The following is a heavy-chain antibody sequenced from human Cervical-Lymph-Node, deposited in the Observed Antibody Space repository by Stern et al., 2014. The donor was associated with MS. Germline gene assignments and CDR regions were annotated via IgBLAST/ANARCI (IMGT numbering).Heavy chain of an antibody. D-gene: IGHD3-10*01. CDR2: ISSSSSSI. CDR1: GFSFSSYT. V-gene: IGHV3-48*02. J-gene: IGHJ4*02. CDR3: ATVGV. Sequence: EVQLVESGGGLVQPGGSLRLSCVASGFSFSSYTINWVRQAPGLGLEWVSYISSSSSSISYADSVKGRFTISRDNAKNLLFLQMNSLRDEDTAVYFCATVGVWGQGSLVTVSS.